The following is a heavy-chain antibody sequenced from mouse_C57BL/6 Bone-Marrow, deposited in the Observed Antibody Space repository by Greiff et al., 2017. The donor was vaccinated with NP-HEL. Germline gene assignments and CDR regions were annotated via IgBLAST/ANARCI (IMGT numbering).Heavy chain of an antibody. CDR2: ISNGGGST. Sequence: EVKLVESGGGLVQPGGSLKLSCAASGFTFSDYYMYWVRQTPEKRLEWVAYISNGGGSTYYPDTVKGRFTISRDNAKNTLYLQMSRLKSEDTAMYYCARREIYYGTHYYAMDYWGQGTSVTVSS. J-gene: IGHJ4*01. D-gene: IGHD2-1*01. CDR1: GFTFSDYY. CDR3: ARREIYYGTHYYAMDY. V-gene: IGHV5-12*01.